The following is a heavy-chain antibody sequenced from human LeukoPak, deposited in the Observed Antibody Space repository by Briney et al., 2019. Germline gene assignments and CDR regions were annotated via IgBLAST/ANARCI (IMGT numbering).Heavy chain of an antibody. CDR3: ASGAYSYYYMDV. J-gene: IGHJ6*03. Sequence: SETLSLTCSVSGGAISRYYWSWVRQPPGKGLEWIGYIYYSGSTNYNPSLKSRVTISVDTSKNQFSLKLSSVTAADTAVYYCASGAYSYYYMDVWGKGTTVTISS. D-gene: IGHD1-26*01. CDR2: IYYSGST. CDR1: GGAISRYY. V-gene: IGHV4-59*01.